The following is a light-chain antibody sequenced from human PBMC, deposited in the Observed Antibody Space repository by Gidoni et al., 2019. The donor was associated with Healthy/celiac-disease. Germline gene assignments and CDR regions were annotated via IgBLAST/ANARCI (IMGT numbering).Light chain of an antibody. CDR1: QSISSW. J-gene: IGKJ5*01. CDR3: QQYNNYRT. CDR2: KAS. Sequence: DIQMTQSPSTLSASVGDRVTITCRASQSISSWMAWYQQKPGKAHKLLIYKASSLESGVPSRFSGSGSGTEFTLTISSLQPDDFATYYCQQYNNYRTFGQGTRLEIK. V-gene: IGKV1-5*03.